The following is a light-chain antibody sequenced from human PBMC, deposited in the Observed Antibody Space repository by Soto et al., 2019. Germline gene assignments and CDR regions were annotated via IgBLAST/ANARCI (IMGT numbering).Light chain of an antibody. Sequence: DIQMTQSPSSLSASVGDRVTITCRASESTSTYLNWYQHKPGKAPQLLIYAASNLQSGVPSRFSGSGSGTDFTLTISSLQPEDFASYYCQQSYITPWTFGQGTKVEIK. V-gene: IGKV1-39*01. CDR3: QQSYITPWT. J-gene: IGKJ1*01. CDR1: ESTSTY. CDR2: AAS.